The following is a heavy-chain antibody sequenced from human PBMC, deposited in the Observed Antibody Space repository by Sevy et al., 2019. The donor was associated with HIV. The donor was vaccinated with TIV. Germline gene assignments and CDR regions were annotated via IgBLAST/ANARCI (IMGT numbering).Heavy chain of an antibody. Sequence: ASVKVSCKASGYTFTSYDINWVRQATGQGLEWMGWMNPNSGNTGYAQKFQGRVNMTRNTSISTAYMELSSLRSEDTAVYYCARGRITMVRGVQNAFDIWGQGTMVTVSS. V-gene: IGHV1-8*01. CDR2: MNPNSGNT. CDR1: GYTFTSYD. CDR3: ARGRITMVRGVQNAFDI. J-gene: IGHJ3*02. D-gene: IGHD3-10*01.